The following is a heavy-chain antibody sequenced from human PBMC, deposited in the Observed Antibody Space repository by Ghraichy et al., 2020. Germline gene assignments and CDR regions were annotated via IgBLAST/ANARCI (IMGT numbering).Heavy chain of an antibody. Sequence: GGSLRLSCAASGFSFTNAWMGWIRQAPGKGLEWLGRIRNKFEGGTADYSALVSDRFTISRDDSKNTLYLQMNSLKTEDTAVYHCTSYNSRNALDFWGQGTMVTVSS. CDR2: IRNKFEGGTA. CDR3: TSYNSRNALDF. D-gene: IGHD1-20*01. V-gene: IGHV3-15*01. CDR1: GFSFTNAW. J-gene: IGHJ3*01.